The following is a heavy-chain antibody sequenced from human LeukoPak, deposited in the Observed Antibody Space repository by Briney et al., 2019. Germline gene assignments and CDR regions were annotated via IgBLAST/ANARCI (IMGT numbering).Heavy chain of an antibody. D-gene: IGHD6-13*01. J-gene: IGHJ6*03. CDR1: GFTFSSYS. CDR2: ISYGGDFK. V-gene: IGHV3-23*01. Sequence: GSLRLSCSASGFTFSSYSMTWVRQAPGKGLEWVSGISYGGDFKYYADSVKGRFTISRDDSKNTLYLQMNSLRAEDTAVYYCAKDSSTWYYMDVWGKGTTVTVS. CDR3: AKDSSTWYYMDV.